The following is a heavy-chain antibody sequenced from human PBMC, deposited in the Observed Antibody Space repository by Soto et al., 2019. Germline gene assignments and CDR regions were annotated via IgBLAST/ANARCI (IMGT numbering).Heavy chain of an antibody. V-gene: IGHV4-31*03. CDR2: IYYSGST. CDR1: GGSISSGGYY. Sequence: QVQLQESGPGLVKPSQTLSLTCTVSGGSISSGGYYWSWIRQHPGKGLEWIGHIYYSGSTYYNPSRKNRVTILGDTSKNQFSLKLSSVTAADTAVYYCARGRMGIAARPWWFDPWGQGTLVTVSS. J-gene: IGHJ5*02. D-gene: IGHD6-6*01. CDR3: ARGRMGIAARPWWFDP.